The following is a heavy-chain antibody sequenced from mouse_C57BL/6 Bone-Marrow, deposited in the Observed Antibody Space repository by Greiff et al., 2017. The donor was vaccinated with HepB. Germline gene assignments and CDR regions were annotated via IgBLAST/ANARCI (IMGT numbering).Heavy chain of an antibody. CDR3: ARGYGSREDY. V-gene: IGHV3-6*01. D-gene: IGHD1-1*01. CDR2: ISYDGSN. J-gene: IGHJ4*01. Sequence: VQLKESGPGLVKPSQSLSLTCSVTGYSITSGYYWNWIRQFPGNKLEWMGYISYDGSNNYNPSLKNRISITRDTSKNQFFLKLNSVTTEDTATYYGARGYGSREDYWGQGTSVTVSS. CDR1: GYSITSGYY.